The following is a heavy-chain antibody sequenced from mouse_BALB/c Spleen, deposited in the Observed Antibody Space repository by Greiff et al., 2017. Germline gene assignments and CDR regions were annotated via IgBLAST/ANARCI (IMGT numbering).Heavy chain of an antibody. Sequence: VHLVESGPGLVQPSQSLSITCTVSGFSLTSYGVHWVRQSPGKGLEWLGVIWSGGSTDYNAAFISRLSISKDNSKSQVFFKMNSLQANDTAIYYCARGGMITYYAMDYWGQGTSVTVSS. CDR3: ARGGMITYYAMDY. CDR1: GFSLTSYG. CDR2: IWSGGST. D-gene: IGHD2-4*01. V-gene: IGHV2-2*02. J-gene: IGHJ4*01.